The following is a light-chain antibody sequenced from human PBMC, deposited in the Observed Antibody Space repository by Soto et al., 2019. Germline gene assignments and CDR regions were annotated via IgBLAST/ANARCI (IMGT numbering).Light chain of an antibody. CDR1: QSLLYSSNNKNY. CDR3: QQYYGYLRWT. V-gene: IGKV4-1*01. CDR2: WAS. J-gene: IGKJ1*01. Sequence: DIVMTQSPDSLAVSLGERATINCKSSQSLLYSSNNKNYLTWYQQKPGQPPKLXXYWASTRESGVPDRFSGSGSGTDFTLTISSLQAEDVAVYYCQQYYGYLRWTFGQGTKVDIK.